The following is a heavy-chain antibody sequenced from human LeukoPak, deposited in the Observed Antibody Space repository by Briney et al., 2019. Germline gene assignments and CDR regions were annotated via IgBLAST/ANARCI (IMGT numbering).Heavy chain of an antibody. CDR3: ATEPHSDFWTGYYWDS. CDR1: GGTLNNYG. V-gene: IGHV1-69*06. Sequence: ASVKVSCKASGGTLNNYGISWLRQAPGQGLEWMGRIIPIFGPALYAPQFKGRVTITADTSTSTAYVEVTSLISEDTAVYFCATEPHSDFWTGYYWDSWGQGTLVTVSS. J-gene: IGHJ4*02. CDR2: IIPIFGPA. D-gene: IGHD3/OR15-3a*01.